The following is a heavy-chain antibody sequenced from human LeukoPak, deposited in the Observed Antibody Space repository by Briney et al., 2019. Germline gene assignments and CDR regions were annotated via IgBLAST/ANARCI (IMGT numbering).Heavy chain of an antibody. CDR2: ISAYNGNT. J-gene: IGHJ4*02. CDR1: RYTFTSYG. CDR3: ARVGLPQPARYCSGGSCYPPHFDY. V-gene: IGHV1-18*01. Sequence: ASVKVSCKSSRYTFTSYGISWVRQAPGQGLEWMGWISAYNGNTNYAQKLQGRVTMTADTSTSPAYIELRSLRSDDTAVYYCARVGLPQPARYCSGGSCYPPHFDYGGQGTLVTVSS. D-gene: IGHD2-15*01.